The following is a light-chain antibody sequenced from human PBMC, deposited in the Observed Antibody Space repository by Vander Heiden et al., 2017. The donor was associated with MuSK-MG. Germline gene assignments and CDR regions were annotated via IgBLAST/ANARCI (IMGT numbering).Light chain of an antibody. CDR3: QQYDDFVS. J-gene: IGKJ4*01. V-gene: IGKV1-33*01. CDR1: QDVSHY. CDR2: DAT. Sequence: DIQMTQSPSSLSASVGDRVTITCQARQDVSHYLNWYQQKPGKAPKLLINDATHLETGVPSRFSGSGSGTHFTFTISSRQPEDIATYYCQQYDDFVSFGGGTKVEIK.